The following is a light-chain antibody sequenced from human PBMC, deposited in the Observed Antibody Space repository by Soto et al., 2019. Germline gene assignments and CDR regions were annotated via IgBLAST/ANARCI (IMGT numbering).Light chain of an antibody. CDR3: LQSEDLPIT. V-gene: IGKV1-33*01. J-gene: IGKJ5*01. CDR2: DAS. Sequence: DIQMTQSPSSLSASVGDRVTITCHASQDMGNFLNWYQQKPGRAPNLVIYDASNLETGVPSRCTGSGSGTEFTFTIRSLQPEDIAAYYCLQSEDLPITFGQGTRLEI. CDR1: QDMGNF.